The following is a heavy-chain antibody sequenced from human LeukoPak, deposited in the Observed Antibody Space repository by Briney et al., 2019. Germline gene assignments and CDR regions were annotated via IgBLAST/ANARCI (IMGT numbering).Heavy chain of an antibody. CDR2: INSDGSST. CDR1: GFTFSSYW. Sequence: GGSLRLSCAASGFTFSSYWMHWVRQAPGKGLVWVSRINSDGSSTSYADSVKGRFTISRDNAKNTLYLQMNSLRAEDTAVYYCTREKDYYDSSGYYRDAFDIWGQGAKVTASS. V-gene: IGHV3-74*01. J-gene: IGHJ3*02. CDR3: TREKDYYDSSGYYRDAFDI. D-gene: IGHD3-22*01.